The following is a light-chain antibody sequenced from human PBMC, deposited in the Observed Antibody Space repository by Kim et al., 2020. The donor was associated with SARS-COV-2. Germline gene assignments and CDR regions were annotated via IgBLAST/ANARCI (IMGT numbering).Light chain of an antibody. CDR2: GAS. CDR3: QQYGSSPAT. J-gene: IGKJ1*01. V-gene: IGKV3-20*01. Sequence: SPGERATLACRASQTVTSNYLAWYQQKPGQAPRLLIYGASSRATGSSDRCSGSGSGTDFTLTSSRLEPEDFAVYYCQQYGSSPATFGQGTKVDIK. CDR1: QTVTSNY.